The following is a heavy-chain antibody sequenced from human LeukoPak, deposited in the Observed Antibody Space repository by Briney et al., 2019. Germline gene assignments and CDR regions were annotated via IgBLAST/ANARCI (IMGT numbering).Heavy chain of an antibody. CDR1: GGTFSIYA. Sequence: ASVKVSCKASGGTFSIYAISWVRQPPGQGLEWMGWINPNSGGTNYAQTVQGRVTMTRDTSISTAYMELSRLRSDDTAVYYCARPRGCSGGSCYSSWFDPWGQGTLVTVSS. CDR3: ARPRGCSGGSCYSSWFDP. J-gene: IGHJ5*02. V-gene: IGHV1-2*02. CDR2: INPNSGGT. D-gene: IGHD2-15*01.